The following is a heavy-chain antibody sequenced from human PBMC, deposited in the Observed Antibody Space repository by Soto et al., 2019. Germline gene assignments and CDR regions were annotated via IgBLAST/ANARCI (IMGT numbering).Heavy chain of an antibody. Sequence: QVQLQQWGAGLLKPSETLSLTCAVYGGSFSGYYWSWIRQPPGKGLEWIGEINHSGSTNYNPSLKSRSTLPVTPAKNPVPLKLSSVTAADTAVYYCARPAIAAAVSAFDYWGQGTLVTVSS. CDR2: INHSGST. V-gene: IGHV4-34*01. D-gene: IGHD6-13*01. CDR3: ARPAIAAAVSAFDY. J-gene: IGHJ4*02. CDR1: GGSFSGYY.